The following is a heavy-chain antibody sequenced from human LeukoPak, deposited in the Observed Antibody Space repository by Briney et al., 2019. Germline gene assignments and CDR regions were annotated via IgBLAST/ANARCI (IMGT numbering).Heavy chain of an antibody. CDR2: IYYSGST. D-gene: IGHD4-17*01. CDR3: ARGYAYGDTGSFDY. J-gene: IGHJ4*02. V-gene: IGHV4-59*01. CDR1: GGSIRGYY. Sequence: SETLSLTCTVSGGSIRGYYWSWIRQPPGKGLEWIGYIYYSGSTTYNPSLKSRVAMSVDTSKNQFSLKLSSVTAADTAVYYCARGYAYGDTGSFDYWGQGALVTV.